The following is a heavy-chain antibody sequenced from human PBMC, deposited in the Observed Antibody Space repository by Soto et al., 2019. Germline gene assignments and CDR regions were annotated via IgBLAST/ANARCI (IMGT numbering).Heavy chain of an antibody. J-gene: IGHJ3*02. Sequence: ASVNVSGKASGYTFTSDGISWVRQAPGQGLEWMGWISAYNGNTNYAQKLQGRVTMTTDTSTSTAYMEPRSLRSDETAVYYCARSKERWLQSRDAFDILSLGTMVTASS. D-gene: IGHD5-12*01. V-gene: IGHV1-18*01. CDR3: ARSKERWLQSRDAFDI. CDR1: GYTFTSDG. CDR2: ISAYNGNT.